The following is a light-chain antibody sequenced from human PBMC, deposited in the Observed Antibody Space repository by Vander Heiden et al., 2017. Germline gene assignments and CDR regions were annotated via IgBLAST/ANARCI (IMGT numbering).Light chain of an antibody. Sequence: DIQMTQSPSSLSASIGDRVTITCRASQNINNYVNWYQQQPGKAPKLLIFAASNLQSGVPSRFSSSGSGRDFTLTISSLHPEDFATYYCQQNNRPHTFGQGTKLEI. CDR3: QQNNRPHT. CDR1: QNINNY. J-gene: IGKJ2*01. CDR2: AAS. V-gene: IGKV1-39*01.